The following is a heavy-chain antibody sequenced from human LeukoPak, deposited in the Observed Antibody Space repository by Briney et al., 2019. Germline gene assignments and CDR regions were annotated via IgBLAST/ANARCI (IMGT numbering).Heavy chain of an antibody. CDR3: TSRAHDFDLWSGYYSL. J-gene: IGHJ4*01. V-gene: IGHV3-73*01. Sequence: GGSLKLSYYGSGFTFSDSAIHWVRHAAGKGLEWVGRIRSESKSGETAYAASVKGRFTISRDDSKDTAYLQMNSLKPEDTALYYCTSRAHDFDLWSGYYSLWGHGTQVTVSS. CDR1: GFTFSDSA. D-gene: IGHD3-3*01. CDR2: IRSESKSGET.